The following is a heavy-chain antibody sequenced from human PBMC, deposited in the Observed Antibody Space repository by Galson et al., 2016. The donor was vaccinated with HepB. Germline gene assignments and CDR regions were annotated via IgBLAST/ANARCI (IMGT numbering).Heavy chain of an antibody. CDR3: ARHRNDYLPNYYLDV. Sequence: QSGAEVTKPGESLKISCEGSGYSFTSYWIGWVRQMPGKSLEWMGIIYPGDSTTKYSPSFQGQVTISADESISTAYLQWSSLKASDTAMYYCARHRNDYLPNYYLDVWGKGTTVTVPS. CDR1: GYSFTSYW. CDR2: IYPGDSTT. D-gene: IGHD2/OR15-2a*01. J-gene: IGHJ6*03. V-gene: IGHV5-51*01.